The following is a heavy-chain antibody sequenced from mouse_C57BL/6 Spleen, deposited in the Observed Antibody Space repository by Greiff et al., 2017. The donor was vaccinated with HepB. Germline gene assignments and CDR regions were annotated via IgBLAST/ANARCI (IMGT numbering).Heavy chain of an antibody. J-gene: IGHJ4*01. V-gene: IGHV5-17*01. CDR1: GFTFSDYG. D-gene: IGHD1-1*01. CDR3: ARGAITRAAMDY. CDR2: ISSGSSTI. Sequence: DVMLVESGGGLVKPGGSLKLSCAASGFTFSDYGMHWVRQAPEKGLEWVAYISSGSSTIYYADTVKGRFTISRDNAKNTLFLQMTSLRSEDTAMYYCARGAITRAAMDYWGQGTSVTVSS.